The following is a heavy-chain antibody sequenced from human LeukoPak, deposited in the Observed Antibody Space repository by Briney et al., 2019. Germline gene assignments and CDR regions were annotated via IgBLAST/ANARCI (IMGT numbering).Heavy chain of an antibody. CDR2: IKPDGSEK. CDR3: ARDRIQLWSHDY. D-gene: IGHD5-18*01. J-gene: IGHJ4*02. Sequence: GGSLKLSCAASGFTFSGYWMSWVRQAPGKGLEWVANIKPDGSEKYYVDSVKGRFTISRENAKNSLYLQMNSLRAEDTAVYYCARDRIQLWSHDYWGQGTLVTVSS. V-gene: IGHV3-7*04. CDR1: GFTFSGYW.